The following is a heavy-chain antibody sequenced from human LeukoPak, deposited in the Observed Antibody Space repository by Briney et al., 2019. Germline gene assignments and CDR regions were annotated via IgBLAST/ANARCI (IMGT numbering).Heavy chain of an antibody. D-gene: IGHD2-2*01. Sequence: SETLSLTCTVSGGSISTYFWSWIRQPPGKGLEWIGYIYYSGSTNYNPSLKSRVTISVDTSKNQFSLKLSSVTAADTAVYYCAREDAQEGTNAFDIWGQGTMVTVSS. CDR2: IYYSGST. V-gene: IGHV4-59*01. J-gene: IGHJ3*02. CDR3: AREDAQEGTNAFDI. CDR1: GGSISTYF.